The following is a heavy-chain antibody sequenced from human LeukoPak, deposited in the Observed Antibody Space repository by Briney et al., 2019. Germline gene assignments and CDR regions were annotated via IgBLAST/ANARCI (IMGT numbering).Heavy chain of an antibody. CDR2: ISSSSSYI. CDR1: GFTFSSYS. CDR3: ARDPYEPPDYFDY. Sequence: GGSLRLSCAASGFTFSSYSMTWVRQAPGKGLEWVSSISSSSSYIYYADSVKGRFTISRDNAKNSLYLQMNSLRAEDTAVYYCARDPYEPPDYFDYWGQGTLVTVSS. J-gene: IGHJ4*02. D-gene: IGHD2-21*01. V-gene: IGHV3-21*01.